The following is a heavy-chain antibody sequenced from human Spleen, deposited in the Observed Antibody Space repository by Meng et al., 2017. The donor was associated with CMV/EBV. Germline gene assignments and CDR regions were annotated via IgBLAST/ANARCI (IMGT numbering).Heavy chain of an antibody. CDR3: ASVLDYGHEFDY. V-gene: IGHV1-69*05. J-gene: IGHJ4*02. D-gene: IGHD4-17*01. CDR1: GYTFTYYY. CDR2: IIPIFGTA. Sequence: SVKVSCKASGYTFTYYYMHWVRQAPGQGLEWMGGIIPIFGTANYAQKFQGRVTITTDESTSTAYMELSSLRSEDTAVYYCASVLDYGHEFDYWGQGTLVTVSS.